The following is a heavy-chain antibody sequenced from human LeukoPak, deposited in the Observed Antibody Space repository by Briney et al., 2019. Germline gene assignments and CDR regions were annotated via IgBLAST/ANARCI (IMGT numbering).Heavy chain of an antibody. J-gene: IGHJ4*02. Sequence: ASVTVSCMTSEYSFSSYAIHWVGQAPGQRLEWMGWINAANGDTKYSQRFQGRITITRDTSASTAFMELSSLRSEDTGLYYCARRSKGPYGNPFDYWGQGTPVTVSS. CDR3: ARRSKGPYGNPFDY. D-gene: IGHD4-23*01. V-gene: IGHV1-3*01. CDR1: EYSFSSYA. CDR2: INAANGDT.